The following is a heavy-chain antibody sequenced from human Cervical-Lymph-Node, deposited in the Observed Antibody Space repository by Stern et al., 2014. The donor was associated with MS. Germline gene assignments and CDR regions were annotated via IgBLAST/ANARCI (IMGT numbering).Heavy chain of an antibody. Sequence: VQLEESAAEVKKPASSVTVSCKASGGTFSSYAISWTRPAPGQGLEWMGGITTIFGTAHHAQKFQGRVTITADESTSTAYMELSSLRSEDTAVYYCARGELKEGLVRGMDVWGQGTTVTVSS. CDR2: ITTIFGTA. V-gene: IGHV1-69*01. CDR3: ARGELKEGLVRGMDV. CDR1: GGTFSSYA. D-gene: IGHD1-26*01. J-gene: IGHJ6*02.